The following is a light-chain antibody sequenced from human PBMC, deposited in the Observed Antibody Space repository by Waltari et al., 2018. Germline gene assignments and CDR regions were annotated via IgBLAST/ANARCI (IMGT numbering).Light chain of an antibody. V-gene: IGKV3-20*01. CDR3: QKYVRLPGT. CDR2: DAS. J-gene: IGKJ1*01. Sequence: ELVLTQSPGTLSLSPGERATLSCRASQSVGRSLCWYQQKHAQAPSLLIYDASTRATGIAGRFSGGGCGTDFSLSMSRREPEEVTEYYCQKYVRLPGTFGQGTNVEI. CDR1: QSVGRS.